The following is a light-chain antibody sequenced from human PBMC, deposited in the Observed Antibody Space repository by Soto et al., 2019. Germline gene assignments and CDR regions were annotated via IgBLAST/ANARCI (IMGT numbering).Light chain of an antibody. CDR2: DND. Sequence: QSALTQPPSVSGAPGQRIIISCTGSSSNIGAGFDVHWYQQLPGTAPKLLVYDNDNRPSGLPARFSDSRSGTSASLAITSLQADDEADYYCQSYDNSLSGVVFGGGTKLTV. CDR3: QSYDNSLSGVV. V-gene: IGLV1-40*01. CDR1: SSNIGAGFD. J-gene: IGLJ2*01.